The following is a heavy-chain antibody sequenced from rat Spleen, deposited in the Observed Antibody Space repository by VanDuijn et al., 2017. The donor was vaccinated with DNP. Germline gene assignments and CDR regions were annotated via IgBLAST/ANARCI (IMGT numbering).Heavy chain of an antibody. V-gene: IGHV5-31*01. CDR2: IPSSGGNT. D-gene: IGHD1-1*01. J-gene: IGHJ3*01. CDR3: AIYYFSGDNWFAY. Sequence: VHLVESGGDLVQPGRSLKLSCVVSRFTFNNYWMTWIRQVPGKGLEWVASIPSSGGNTYYPASVKGRFTLSRDNAENTLFLQMNSLRSEDTATYYCAIYYFSGDNWFAYWGQGTLVTVSS. CDR1: RFTFNNYW.